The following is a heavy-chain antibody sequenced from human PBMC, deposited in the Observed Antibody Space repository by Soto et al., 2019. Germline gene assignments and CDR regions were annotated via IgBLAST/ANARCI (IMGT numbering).Heavy chain of an antibody. CDR1: GITFSTYA. Sequence: GGSLRLSCAASGITFSTYAMSWVRQAPGKGLEWVSAISGSGGSTYYADSVKGRFTISRDKSRNTLYLQMNSLRAEDTALYYCAKSFSSNWYDYFDYWGQGSLVTVSS. CDR3: AKSFSSNWYDYFDY. J-gene: IGHJ4*02. CDR2: ISGSGGST. V-gene: IGHV3-23*01. D-gene: IGHD6-13*01.